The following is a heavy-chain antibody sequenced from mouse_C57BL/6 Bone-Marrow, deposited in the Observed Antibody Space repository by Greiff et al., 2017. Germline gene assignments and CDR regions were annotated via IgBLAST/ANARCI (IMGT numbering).Heavy chain of an antibody. CDR3: TSPNGDNAMDY. Sequence: VKLMESGAELVRPGASVMLSCKASGYTFTDYEMHWVKQTPVHGLEWIGAIDPETGGTAYTQKFKGQAILTADKSSRTSYLELRSLTSEDSAVYYCTSPNGDNAMDYWGQGTSVTVSS. CDR2: IDPETGGT. J-gene: IGHJ4*01. D-gene: IGHD4-1*02. V-gene: IGHV1-15*01. CDR1: GYTFTDYE.